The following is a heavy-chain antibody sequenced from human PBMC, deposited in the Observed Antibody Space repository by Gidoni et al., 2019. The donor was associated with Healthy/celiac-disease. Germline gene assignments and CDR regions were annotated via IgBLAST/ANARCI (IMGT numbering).Heavy chain of an antibody. CDR2: ILPIFGTA. J-gene: IGHJ6*02. V-gene: IGHV1-69*01. D-gene: IGHD3-10*01. Sequence: QVQLVQSGAEVKKPGSPVKVSCKASGGTFSSYAISWVRQAPGQGLEWMGGILPIFGTANYAQKFQGRVTITADESTSTAYMELSSLRSEDTAVYYGARRAGITMVRGVIITFSDYYYGMDVWGQGTTVTVSS. CDR1: GGTFSSYA. CDR3: ARRAGITMVRGVIITFSDYYYGMDV.